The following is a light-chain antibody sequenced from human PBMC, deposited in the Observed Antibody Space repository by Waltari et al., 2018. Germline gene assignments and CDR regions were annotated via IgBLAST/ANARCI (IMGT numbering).Light chain of an antibody. CDR2: AKN. CDR1: SLRRHY. J-gene: IGLJ2*01. CDR3: HSRDTSGDHLEV. Sequence: SSELTQDPAVSVALGQTVRITCQGDSLRRHYASRYQHKPGQAPLLVIYAKNNRPSGIPDRFSGSTSGNTASLTVTGAQAEDEADYYCHSRDTSGDHLEVFGGGTKLTVL. V-gene: IGLV3-19*01.